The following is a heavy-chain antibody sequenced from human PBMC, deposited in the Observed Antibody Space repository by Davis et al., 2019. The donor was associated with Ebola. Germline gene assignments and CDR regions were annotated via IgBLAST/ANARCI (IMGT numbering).Heavy chain of an antibody. V-gene: IGHV3-23*01. J-gene: IGHJ6*02. D-gene: IGHD3/OR15-3a*01. CDR3: AKDRGLDPVYGVDV. CDR2: ISRTGDRA. CDR1: GFTFSNFA. Sequence: PGGSLRLFCAASGFTFSNFAMSWVRQAPGKGLEWVSGISRTGDRAYYADSVKGRVTMSRDNPQKTLNLQLNSLRAEDTGTYYCAKDRGLDPVYGVDVWGQGTAVTVSS.